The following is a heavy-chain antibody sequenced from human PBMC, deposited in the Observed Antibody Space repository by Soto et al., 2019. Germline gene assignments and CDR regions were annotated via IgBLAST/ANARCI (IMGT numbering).Heavy chain of an antibody. CDR1: GLIFSDYH. D-gene: IGHD2-15*01. CDR2: IRRNANSYTT. V-gene: IGHV3-72*01. J-gene: IGHJ6*02. CDR3: SMLAASSGGSRGMAV. Sequence: EVQLVESRGGLVQPGGSLRLSCAASGLIFSDYHMDWVRQAPGKGLEWVGRIRRNANSYTTEYAASVTGRFTISRDDSKTALSLPIPRPKSHDTAVSSSSMLAASSGGSRGMAVWGPGTTVPVSS.